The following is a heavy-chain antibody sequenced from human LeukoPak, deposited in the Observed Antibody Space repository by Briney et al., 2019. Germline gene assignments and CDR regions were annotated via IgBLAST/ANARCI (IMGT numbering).Heavy chain of an antibody. D-gene: IGHD6-13*01. CDR3: AREGGYSSSWLYLEY. CDR2: INPNSGGT. CDR1: GYTFTSYY. J-gene: IGHJ4*02. Sequence: ASVKVSCKASGYTFTSYYMHWVRQAPGQGLEWMGWINPNSGGTNYAQKFQGRVTMTRDTSISTAYMELSRLRSDDTAVYYCAREGGYSSSWLYLEYWGQGTLVTVSS. V-gene: IGHV1-2*02.